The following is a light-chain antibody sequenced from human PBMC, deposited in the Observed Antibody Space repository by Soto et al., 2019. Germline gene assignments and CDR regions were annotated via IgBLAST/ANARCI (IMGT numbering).Light chain of an antibody. V-gene: IGKV2-28*01. CDR1: QSLLSSNGNNY. CDR3: MQGTHWPWT. CDR2: LGS. J-gene: IGKJ1*01. Sequence: DIVLTQSPLSLPVTPGEPASISCRSSQSLLSSNGNNYLDWYLQKPGQSPQVLIYLGSNRASGVPDRFSGSGSGTDFTLKISRVEAEDVGVYYCMQGTHWPWTFGQGTKVDIK.